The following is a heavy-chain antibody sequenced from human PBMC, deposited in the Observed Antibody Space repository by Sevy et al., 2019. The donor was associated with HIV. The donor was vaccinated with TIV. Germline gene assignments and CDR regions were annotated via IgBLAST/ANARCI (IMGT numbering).Heavy chain of an antibody. J-gene: IGHJ4*02. CDR2: ITNDGTNK. CDR3: AKAGDLAPFDF. Sequence: GGSLRLSCAASGFSFTAYAIHWVRQAPGKGLEWLAVITNDGTNKFYADSVKGRFTVSRDNSRNTLSLQMDSLSTEDTAIYYCAKAGDLAPFDFWGLGTRVTVSS. CDR1: GFSFTAYA. V-gene: IGHV3-30*18. D-gene: IGHD3-16*01.